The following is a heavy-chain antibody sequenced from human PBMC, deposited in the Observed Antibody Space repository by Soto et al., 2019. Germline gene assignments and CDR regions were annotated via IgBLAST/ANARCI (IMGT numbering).Heavy chain of an antibody. CDR1: GYSFTSYW. J-gene: IGHJ6*02. V-gene: IGHV5-51*01. Sequence: GESLKISCKGSGYSFTSYWIGWVRQMSGKGLEWMGIIYPGDSDTRYSPSFQGQVTISADKSISTAYLQWSSLKASDTAMYYCARRRGRGYYGSGSYLNGMDVWGQGTTVTVSS. CDR2: IYPGDSDT. D-gene: IGHD3-10*01. CDR3: ARRRGRGYYGSGSYLNGMDV.